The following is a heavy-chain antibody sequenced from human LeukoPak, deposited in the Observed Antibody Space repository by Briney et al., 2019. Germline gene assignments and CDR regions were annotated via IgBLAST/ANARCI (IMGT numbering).Heavy chain of an antibody. Sequence: GGSLRLSCAASGFTFSSYGMHWVRQAPGKGLEWVAVIWYDGSNKYYADSVKGRFTISRDNSKNTLYLQMNSLRAEDTAVYYCARDYYDSSGYPYYFDLWGQGTLVTVSS. D-gene: IGHD3-22*01. CDR3: ARDYYDSSGYPYYFDL. CDR1: GFTFSSYG. V-gene: IGHV3-33*01. J-gene: IGHJ4*02. CDR2: IWYDGSNK.